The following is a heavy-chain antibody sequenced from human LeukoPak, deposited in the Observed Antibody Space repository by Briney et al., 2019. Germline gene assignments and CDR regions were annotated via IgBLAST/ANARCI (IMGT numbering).Heavy chain of an antibody. CDR3: ARDGDYLNDY. Sequence: SQTLSLTCAISGDSVSSNSAAWNWIRQSPSRGLEWLGRTYYRSKLYNDYAVSVKSRITINPDTSKNQFSLQLSSVTAADTAVYYCARDGDYLNDYWGQGALVTVSS. V-gene: IGHV6-1*01. J-gene: IGHJ4*02. CDR2: TYYRSKLYN. D-gene: IGHD4-17*01. CDR1: GDSVSSNSAA.